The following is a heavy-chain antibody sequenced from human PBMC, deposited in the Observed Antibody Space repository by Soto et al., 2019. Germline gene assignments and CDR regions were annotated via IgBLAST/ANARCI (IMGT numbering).Heavy chain of an antibody. CDR1: GGSISSGGYY. D-gene: IGHD3-9*01. J-gene: IGHJ5*02. CDR3: ARDYDILTGYYRGWFDP. Sequence: SETLSLTCTFSGGSISSGGYYWSWIRQHPGKGLEWIGYIYYSGSTYYNPSLKSRVTISVDTSKNQFSLKLSSVTAADTAVYYCARDYDILTGYYRGWFDPWGQGTLVTVSS. CDR2: IYYSGST. V-gene: IGHV4-31*03.